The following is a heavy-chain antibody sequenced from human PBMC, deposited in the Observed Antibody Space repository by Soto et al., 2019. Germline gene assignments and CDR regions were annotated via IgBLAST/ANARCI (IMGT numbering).Heavy chain of an antibody. Sequence: QVQLVQSGAELKMPGSSVKVSCKTSGSIFITYGFSWVRQAPGQGLEWMGGIIPCLGKTNHAQKFQGRGTITADKATSTVYMELTNLTFEDTAVYFCARETAHRGASGRPLLPENCDSWGQGTLVTVSS. CDR1: GSIFITYG. J-gene: IGHJ4*02. D-gene: IGHD3-10*01. CDR3: ARETAHRGASGRPLLPENCDS. CDR2: IIPCLGKT. V-gene: IGHV1-69*06.